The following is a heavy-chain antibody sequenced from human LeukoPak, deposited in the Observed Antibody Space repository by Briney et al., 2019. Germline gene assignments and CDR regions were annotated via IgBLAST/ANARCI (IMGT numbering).Heavy chain of an antibody. CDR3: TRYYGSGSPPFDY. Sequence: GGSLRLSCAASGFTFSSYSMNWVRQAPGKGLEWVSSISSSSSYIYYAYSVKRRFTISRDNAKNSLYLQMNSLRAEDTAVYYCTRYYGSGSPPFDYWGQGTLVTVSS. CDR2: ISSSSSYI. J-gene: IGHJ4*02. D-gene: IGHD3-10*01. CDR1: GFTFSSYS. V-gene: IGHV3-21*01.